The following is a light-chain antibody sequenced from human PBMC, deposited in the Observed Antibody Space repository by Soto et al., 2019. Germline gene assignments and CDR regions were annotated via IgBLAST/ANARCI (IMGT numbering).Light chain of an antibody. V-gene: IGLV7-46*01. CDR3: LLSYSGAGVV. J-gene: IGLJ2*01. CDR2: DTS. Sequence: QAVVTQEPSLTVSPGGPVTLTCGSSTGAVTSGHYPYWFQQKPGQAPRTLIYDTSNKHSWTPARFSGSLLGGKAALTLSGAQPEDEAEYYCLLSYSGAGVVFGGGTKLTVL. CDR1: TGAVTSGHY.